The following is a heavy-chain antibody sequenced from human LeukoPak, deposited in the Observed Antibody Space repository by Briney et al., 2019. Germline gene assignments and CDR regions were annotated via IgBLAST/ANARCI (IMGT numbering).Heavy chain of an antibody. CDR1: GGSISSSRYY. CDR3: ARAARGYYYYMDV. Sequence: SETLSLTCTVSGGSISSSRYYWGWIRQPPGKGLEWIGYIYYSGSTNYNPSLKSRVTISVDTSKNQFSLKLSSVTAADTAVYYCARAARGYYYYMDVWGKGTTVTVSS. D-gene: IGHD6-25*01. V-gene: IGHV4-61*05. CDR2: IYYSGST. J-gene: IGHJ6*03.